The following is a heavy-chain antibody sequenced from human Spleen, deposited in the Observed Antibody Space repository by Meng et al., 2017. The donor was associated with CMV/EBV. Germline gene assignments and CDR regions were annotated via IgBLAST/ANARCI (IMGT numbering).Heavy chain of an antibody. Sequence: ASVKVSCKASGYTLTSYDINWVRQATGQGLEWMGWMNPNSGNTGYAQKFQGRVTISRNTSISTAYMELSSLRSEDTAVYYCARSYCSSTSCYTSLYYYYYYGMDVWGQGTTVTVSS. CDR2: MNPNSGNT. D-gene: IGHD2-2*02. CDR1: GYTLTSYD. V-gene: IGHV1-8*03. J-gene: IGHJ6*02. CDR3: ARSYCSSTSCYTSLYYYYYYGMDV.